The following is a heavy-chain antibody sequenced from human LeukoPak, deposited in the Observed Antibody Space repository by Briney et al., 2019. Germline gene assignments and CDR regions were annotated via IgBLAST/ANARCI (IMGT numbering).Heavy chain of an antibody. CDR1: GGSISSSSYY. CDR3: ARVAAKTVDY. J-gene: IGHJ4*02. CDR2: IYYSGST. Sequence: SETLSLTCTVSGGSISSSSYYWGWIRQPPGKGLEWIGSIYYSGSTDYNPSLKSRVTISVDMSKNQFSLKLSSVTAADTAVYHCARVAAKTVDYWGQGTLVTVSS. D-gene: IGHD2-15*01. V-gene: IGHV4-39*07.